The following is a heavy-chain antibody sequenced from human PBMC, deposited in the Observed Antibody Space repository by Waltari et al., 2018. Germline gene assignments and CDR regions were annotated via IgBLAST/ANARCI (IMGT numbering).Heavy chain of an antibody. CDR1: GFRFSNAW. J-gene: IGHJ3*02. CDR2: IKNKIDGGTI. V-gene: IGHV3-15*02. D-gene: IGHD7-27*01. Sequence: EVLLVEAGGSLVKPGGSLRLSCAGSGFRFSNAWMNWGRQAPGKGLEWVGRIKNKIDGGTIDYAAPLKGRFTISRDDSKNTLYLQMNSLKIEDTAVYYCTTRTWADGFDIWGQGTMVTVSS. CDR3: TTRTWADGFDI.